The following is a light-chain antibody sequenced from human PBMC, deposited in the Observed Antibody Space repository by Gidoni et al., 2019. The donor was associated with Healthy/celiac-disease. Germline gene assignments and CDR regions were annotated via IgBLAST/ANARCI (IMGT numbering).Light chain of an antibody. CDR3: QQRSNWPYT. V-gene: IGKV3-11*01. Sequence: EIVLTQSPATLSLSPGERATLSCRAGQSVSSYLAWYQQKPGQAPRLLIYDASNRATSIPARFSGSGSGTNYTLTSSSLEPEDVAVYYCQQRSNWPYTFGQGTKLEIK. CDR1: QSVSSY. CDR2: DAS. J-gene: IGKJ2*01.